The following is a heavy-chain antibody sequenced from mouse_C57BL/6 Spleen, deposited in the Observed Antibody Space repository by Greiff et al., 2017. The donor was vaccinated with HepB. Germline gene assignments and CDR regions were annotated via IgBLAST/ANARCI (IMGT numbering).Heavy chain of an antibody. CDR1: GYTFTDYY. J-gene: IGHJ1*03. V-gene: IGHV1-26*01. CDR3: ARGMDYYGSSPYWYFDV. D-gene: IGHD1-1*01. CDR2: INPNNGGT. Sequence: VQLQQSGPELVKPGASVKISCKASGYTFTDYYMNWVKQSHGKSLEWIGDINPNNGGTNYNQKFKGKATLTVDKSSSTAYMELRSLTSEDSAVYYCARGMDYYGSSPYWYFDVWGTGTTVTVSS.